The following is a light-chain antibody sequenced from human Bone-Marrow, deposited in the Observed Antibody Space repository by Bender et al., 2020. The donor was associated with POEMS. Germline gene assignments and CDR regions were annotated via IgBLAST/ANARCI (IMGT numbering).Light chain of an antibody. J-gene: IGLJ3*02. Sequence: QSVLTPPPSVSGAPGQRVIISCTGTSSNSGAGHDVHWYQQFPGAAPKLLISGDNNRPSGVPDRFSVPKSGTSASLAITGLQAEDGGDYYCQSYDSSLRAWVFGGGTKLTVL. CDR2: GDN. CDR3: QSYDSSLRAWV. CDR1: SSNSGAGHD. V-gene: IGLV1-40*01.